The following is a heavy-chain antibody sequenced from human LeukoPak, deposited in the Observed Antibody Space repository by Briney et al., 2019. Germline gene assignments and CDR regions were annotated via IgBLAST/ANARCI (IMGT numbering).Heavy chain of an antibody. Sequence: GGSLRLSCAASGFTFTTYWMHWVRQAPGKGLVWVSRINSDGSSTNYADSVKGRVTISRDNARNTLFLQMNSLRAEDTAVYYCARDRSSSNWDQYYYYGMDVWGQGTTVTVSS. CDR2: INSDGSST. CDR3: ARDRSSSNWDQYYYYGMDV. D-gene: IGHD6-13*01. CDR1: GFTFTTYW. V-gene: IGHV3-74*01. J-gene: IGHJ6*02.